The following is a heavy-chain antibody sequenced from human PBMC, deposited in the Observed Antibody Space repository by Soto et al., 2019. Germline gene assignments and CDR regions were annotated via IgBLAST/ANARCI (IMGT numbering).Heavy chain of an antibody. CDR1: GFTFSSYA. J-gene: IGHJ3*01. D-gene: IGHD2-21*01. CDR2: ISGSGGST. V-gene: IGHV3-23*01. CDR3: AKDDLRSFAFDL. Sequence: EVQLLESGGGLVQPGGSLRLSCAASGFTFSSYAMSWVRQTPGKGLEWVSAISGSGGSTYYADSVQGRFTNSRDNSKNSLYLQMNSRRAEDTAVYYCAKDDLRSFAFDLWCQGTMVTVSS.